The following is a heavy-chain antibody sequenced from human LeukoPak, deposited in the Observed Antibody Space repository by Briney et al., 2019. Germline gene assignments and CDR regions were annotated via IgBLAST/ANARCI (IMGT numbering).Heavy chain of an antibody. CDR1: RDTVSINNGA. V-gene: IGHV6-1*01. J-gene: IGHJ4*02. D-gene: IGHD6-19*01. Sequence: SPTLSLSPALFRDTVSINNGAWGWHRQSPTRGSGWEGRKYYSSKWYPEYAVSVKGRITISPDTSNNQFSLHLSSVTPEDTAVYYCARDVATTGWYTFDYWGQGTLVTVSA. CDR3: ARDVATTGWYTFDY. CDR2: KYYSSKWYP.